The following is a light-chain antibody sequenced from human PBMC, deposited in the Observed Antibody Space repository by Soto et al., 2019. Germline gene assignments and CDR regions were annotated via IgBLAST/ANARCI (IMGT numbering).Light chain of an antibody. CDR2: DAS. Sequence: EIVLTQSPATLSLSPGERATLSCRASQSVSIYLAWYQQRPGQAPRLLIYDASNRATGIPAMFSGSGSGTDFTLTISSLEPEDFAVYYCQQRVDWLTFGGGTKVEIK. CDR1: QSVSIY. CDR3: QQRVDWLT. V-gene: IGKV3-11*01. J-gene: IGKJ4*01.